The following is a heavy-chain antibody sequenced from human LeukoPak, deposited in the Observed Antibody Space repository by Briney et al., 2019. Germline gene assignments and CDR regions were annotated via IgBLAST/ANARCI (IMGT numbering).Heavy chain of an antibody. CDR3: ARNDILTGYYIPGAFDI. V-gene: IGHV4-34*01. J-gene: IGHJ3*02. CDR1: GGSFSGHY. D-gene: IGHD3-9*01. CDR2: ISHSGST. Sequence: SSETLSLTCAVYGGSFSGHYWYWVRQPPGKGLEWVGEISHSGSTYYNPSLESRVTISVDTSKNQFSLKLSSVTAADTAVYYCARNDILTGYYIPGAFDIWGQGTMVTVSS.